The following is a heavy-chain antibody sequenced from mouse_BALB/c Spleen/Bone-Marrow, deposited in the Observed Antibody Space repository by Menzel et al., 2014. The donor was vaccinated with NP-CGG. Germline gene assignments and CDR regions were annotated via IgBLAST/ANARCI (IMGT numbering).Heavy chain of an antibody. J-gene: IGHJ2*01. D-gene: IGHD1-1*01. CDR2: ISGGGSYT. CDR3: ARQYGSSYFDY. CDR1: GFTSSSYG. V-gene: IGHV5-9-2*01. Sequence: EVMLVESGGGLVKPGGSLKLSCAASGFTSSSYGMSWVRQTPEKRLEWVATISGGGSYTYYPDSVKGRFTISRDNAKNNLYLQMSSLRSEDTALYYCARQYGSSYFDYWGQGTTLTVSS.